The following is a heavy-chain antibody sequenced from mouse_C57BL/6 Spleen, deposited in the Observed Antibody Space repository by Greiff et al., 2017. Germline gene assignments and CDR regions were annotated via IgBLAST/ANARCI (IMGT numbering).Heavy chain of an antibody. CDR2: ISSGSSTI. CDR3: ARNYSPYYYAMDY. D-gene: IGHD2-1*01. V-gene: IGHV5-17*01. Sequence: EVQVVESGGGLAKPGGSLKLSCAASGFTFSDYGMHWVRQAPEKGLEWVAYISSGSSTIYYADTVKGRFTISRDNAKNTLFLQMTSLRSEDTAMYYCARNYSPYYYAMDYWGQGTSDTVSS. J-gene: IGHJ4*01. CDR1: GFTFSDYG.